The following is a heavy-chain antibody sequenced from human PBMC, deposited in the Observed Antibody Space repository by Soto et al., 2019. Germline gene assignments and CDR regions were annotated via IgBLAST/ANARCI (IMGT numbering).Heavy chain of an antibody. CDR2: ISGSGGST. J-gene: IGHJ6*02. D-gene: IGHD3-10*01. CDR1: GFTFSSYA. Sequence: LSLTCAASGFTFSSYAMSWVRQAPGKGLEWVSAISGSGGSTYYADSVKGRFTISRDNSKNTLYLQMNSLRGEDTAVEYCAKAGPYDYGSGSPSGYGMDVWGQGTTVTVSS. CDR3: AKAGPYDYGSGSPSGYGMDV. V-gene: IGHV3-23*01.